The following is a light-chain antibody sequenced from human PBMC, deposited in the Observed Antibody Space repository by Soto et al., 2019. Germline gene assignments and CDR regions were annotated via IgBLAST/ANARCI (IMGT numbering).Light chain of an antibody. CDR1: QGISSY. CDR3: QQLNSYPPTVT. V-gene: IGKV1-9*01. Sequence: DIQLTQSPSFLSASVGDRVTITCRASQGISSYLAWYQQKPGKAPKLLIYAASTLQSGVPSRFSGSGSGTESTLTISSLQPEDFATYYCQQLNSYPPTVTFGPGTKVDIK. CDR2: AAS. J-gene: IGKJ3*01.